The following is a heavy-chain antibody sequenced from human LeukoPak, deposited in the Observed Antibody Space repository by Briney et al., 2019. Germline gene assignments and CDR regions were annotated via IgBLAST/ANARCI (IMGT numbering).Heavy chain of an antibody. CDR1: GYTFTSYW. J-gene: IGHJ4*02. CDR3: ARHEFVHYYGSGSFLL. V-gene: IGHV5-10-1*01. Sequence: GESLRISLKGSGYTFTSYWISWVRQMPGKGLGWMGRIDPSDSYTNYSPSFEGDGTMSADKCISTAFLQCTSLKATGTAMYYCARHEFVHYYGSGSFLLWGQGTLVTVSS. CDR2: IDPSDSYT. D-gene: IGHD3-10*01.